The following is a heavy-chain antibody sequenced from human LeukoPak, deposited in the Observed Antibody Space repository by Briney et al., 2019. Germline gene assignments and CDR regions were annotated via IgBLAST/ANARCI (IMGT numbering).Heavy chain of an antibody. V-gene: IGHV1-69*13. J-gene: IGHJ4*02. CDR2: IIPIFGTA. CDR3: ARGWGDYLDPFDY. D-gene: IGHD4-17*01. Sequence: ASVKVSCKASGYTFTSYGISWVRQAPGQGLEWMGGIIPIFGTANYAQKFQGRVTITADESTSTAYMELSSLRSEDTAVYYCARGWGDYLDPFDYWGQGTLVTVSS. CDR1: GYTFTSYG.